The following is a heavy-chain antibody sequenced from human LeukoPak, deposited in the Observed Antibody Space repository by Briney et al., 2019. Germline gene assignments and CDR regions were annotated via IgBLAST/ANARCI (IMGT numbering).Heavy chain of an antibody. J-gene: IGHJ4*02. Sequence: ASVKVSCKASGGAFSSYAISWVRQAPGQGLEWMGGIIPIFGTANYAQKFQGRVTITTDESTSTAYMELSSLRSEDTAVYYCARGPYDILTGYYDYWGQGNLVTVSS. D-gene: IGHD3-9*01. V-gene: IGHV1-69*05. CDR1: GGAFSSYA. CDR3: ARGPYDILTGYYDY. CDR2: IIPIFGTA.